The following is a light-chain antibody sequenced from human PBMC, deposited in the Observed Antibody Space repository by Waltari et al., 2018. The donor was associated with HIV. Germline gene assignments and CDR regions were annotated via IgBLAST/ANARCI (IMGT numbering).Light chain of an antibody. Sequence: SALTQPPSVSASPGQSVTISCTGTSSDVGTYNRFHWYLPPPGTAPRIIIYEVKNLPSGVPDRFSGSKSCNTASLTLSWLQAEDEADYDCISYRTNNTIVFGTGTKVTVL. CDR3: ISYRTNNTIV. CDR1: SSDVGTYNR. V-gene: IGLV2-18*02. J-gene: IGLJ1*01. CDR2: EVK.